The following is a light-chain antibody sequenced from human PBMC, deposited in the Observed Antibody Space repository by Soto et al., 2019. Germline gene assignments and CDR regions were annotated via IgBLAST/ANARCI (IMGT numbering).Light chain of an antibody. CDR1: QSISSY. V-gene: IGKV3-11*01. CDR2: DAS. CDR3: QQRSNWPWT. J-gene: IGKJ1*01. Sequence: EIVLTQSPATLPLPPGERATLSCRASQSISSYLAWYQQKPGQAPRPLIYDASNRATGIPARFSGSGSGTDFTLPISSLEPEYFEVYFCQQRSNWPWTFGQGTKVEIK.